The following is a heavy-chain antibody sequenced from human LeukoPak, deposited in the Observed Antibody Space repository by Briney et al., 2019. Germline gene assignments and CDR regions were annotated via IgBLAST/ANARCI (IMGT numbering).Heavy chain of an antibody. Sequence: SETLPLTCTVSGGSISSYYWRWIRQPPGKELEWIGYIYTSGSTNYNPSLKSRVTISVDTSKNQFSLKLSSVTAADTAVYYCARNFYGPFDYWGQGTLVTVSS. J-gene: IGHJ4*02. CDR3: ARNFYGPFDY. D-gene: IGHD3-3*01. CDR2: IYTSGST. V-gene: IGHV4-4*09. CDR1: GGSISSYY.